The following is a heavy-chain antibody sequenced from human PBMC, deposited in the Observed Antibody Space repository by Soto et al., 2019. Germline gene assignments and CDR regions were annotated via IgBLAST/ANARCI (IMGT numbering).Heavy chain of an antibody. CDR3: AREDDYGYRYINYGLDV. J-gene: IGHJ6*02. CDR1: GFTFNIYA. V-gene: IGHV3-30-3*01. Sequence: GGSLRLSCAASGFTFNIYALHWVRQAPGKGLEWVAVISFDGTKKCCSDSVKGRFTISRDNLKNTLYLQMNNLRVEDAALYFCAREDDYGYRYINYGLDVWGQGTTVTVSS. D-gene: IGHD4-17*01. CDR2: ISFDGTKK.